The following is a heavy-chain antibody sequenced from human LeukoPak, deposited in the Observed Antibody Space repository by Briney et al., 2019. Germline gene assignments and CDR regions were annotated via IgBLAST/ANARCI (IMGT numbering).Heavy chain of an antibody. V-gene: IGHV6-1*01. Sequence: SQTLSLTCAISGDSVSTNNAGWNWIRQSPSRGLEWLGRTYYSSIWYSHYALSMKSRITINPDTSKNQFSLQLNSVTPEDTAVYYCSRGWLQQGFDYWGRGTLVTVSS. CDR1: GDSVSTNNAG. D-gene: IGHD5-24*01. CDR2: TYYSSIWYS. J-gene: IGHJ4*02. CDR3: SRGWLQQGFDY.